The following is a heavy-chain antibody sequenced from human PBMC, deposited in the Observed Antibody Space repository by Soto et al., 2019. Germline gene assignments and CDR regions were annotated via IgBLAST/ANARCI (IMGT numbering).Heavy chain of an antibody. CDR1: GGSISSGGYS. Sequence: SETLSLTCAVSGGSISSGGYSWGWIRQPPGKGLEWIGYIYHSGSTYYNPSLKSRVTISVDRSKNQFSLKLSSVTAADTAVYYCARSAFTYYYDSSGYVGGAFDIWGQGTMVTVSS. J-gene: IGHJ3*02. V-gene: IGHV4-30-2*01. CDR3: ARSAFTYYYDSSGYVGGAFDI. D-gene: IGHD3-22*01. CDR2: IYHSGST.